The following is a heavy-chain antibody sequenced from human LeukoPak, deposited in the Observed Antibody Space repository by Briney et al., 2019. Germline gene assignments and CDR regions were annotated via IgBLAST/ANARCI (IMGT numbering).Heavy chain of an antibody. CDR3: ARSNGLRYFDR. CDR2: FGSTGTI. Sequence: GGSLRLSCAASGFTFSTYAMNWIRQAPGKGLEWVSYFGSTGTIHYADSMRGRFTISRDNAEMSLFLQMNSLRVDDTAVYYCARSNGLRYFDRWGQGTLVTVSS. V-gene: IGHV3-48*03. D-gene: IGHD4-11*01. CDR1: GFTFSTYA. J-gene: IGHJ4*02.